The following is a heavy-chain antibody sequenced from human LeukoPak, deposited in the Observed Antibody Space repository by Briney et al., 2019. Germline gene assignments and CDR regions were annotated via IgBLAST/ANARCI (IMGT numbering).Heavy chain of an antibody. D-gene: IGHD3-3*01. CDR1: GFTFSSYA. V-gene: IGHV3-23*01. Sequence: GGSLRLSCAASGFTFSSYAMSWVRQAPGKGLEWVSAISGSGGSTYYADSVKGRFTISRDNSKNTLYLQMNSLRAEDTAVYYCAKNLRFLEWYPKDWYFDLWGRGTLVTVSS. J-gene: IGHJ2*01. CDR2: ISGSGGST. CDR3: AKNLRFLEWYPKDWYFDL.